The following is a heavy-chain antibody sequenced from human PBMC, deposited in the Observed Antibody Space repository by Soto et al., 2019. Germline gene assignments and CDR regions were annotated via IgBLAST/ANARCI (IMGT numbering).Heavy chain of an antibody. CDR3: ARDSGSYYFDY. CDR1: GGSISSYY. J-gene: IGHJ4*02. V-gene: IGHV4-59*08. Sequence: SETLSLTCTVSGGSISSYYWSWIRQPPGKGLEWIGYIYYSGSTNYNPSLKSRVTISVDTSKNQFSLKLSSVTAADTAVYYCARDSGSYYFDYWGQGTLVTVSS. D-gene: IGHD6-19*01. CDR2: IYYSGST.